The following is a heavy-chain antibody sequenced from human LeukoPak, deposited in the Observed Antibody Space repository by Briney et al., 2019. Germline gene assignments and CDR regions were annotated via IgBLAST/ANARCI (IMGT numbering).Heavy chain of an antibody. CDR3: ARDRYYDSSGYYYYYYMDV. D-gene: IGHD3-22*01. CDR2: IYTSGST. J-gene: IGHJ6*03. CDR1: GGSISSYY. Sequence: SETLSLTCTVSGGSISSYYWSWIRQPAGKGLQWIGRIYTSGSTNYNPSLKSRVTMSVDTSKNQFSLKLSSVTAADTAVYYCARDRYYDSSGYYYYYYMDVWGKGTTVTVSS. V-gene: IGHV4-4*07.